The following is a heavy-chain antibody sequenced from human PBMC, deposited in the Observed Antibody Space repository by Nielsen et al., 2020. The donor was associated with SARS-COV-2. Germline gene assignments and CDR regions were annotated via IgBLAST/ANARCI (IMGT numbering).Heavy chain of an antibody. D-gene: IGHD3-16*01. V-gene: IGHV3-74*01. J-gene: IGHJ4*02. CDR1: AFTFSTYW. CDR2: INSDGSST. CDR3: VRGLQVPNGLAHR. Sequence: GESLKIPCAASAFTFSTYWMHWVRQAPGKGLVWVSRINSDGSSTSYADSVKGRFTISRDNAKNTLYPQMNSLRAEDTAVYYCVRGLQVPNGLAHRWGQGTLVTVSS.